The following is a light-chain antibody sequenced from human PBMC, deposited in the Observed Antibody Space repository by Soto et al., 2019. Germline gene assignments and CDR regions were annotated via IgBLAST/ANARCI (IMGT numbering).Light chain of an antibody. J-gene: IGKJ1*01. V-gene: IGKV3-20*01. CDR2: GAS. CDR3: QQYGDLPWT. Sequence: ALTQSPGTLSSSPGERATLSCRASQSVSSNYLAWYQQKPGQAPRLLIYGASSRATGVPDRFSGSGSGTDFTLTIDRLESEDFAVYFCQQYGDLPWTFGQGTKVDIK. CDR1: QSVSSNY.